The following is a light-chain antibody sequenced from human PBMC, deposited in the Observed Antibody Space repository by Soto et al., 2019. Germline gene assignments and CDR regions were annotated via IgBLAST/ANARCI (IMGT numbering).Light chain of an antibody. J-gene: IGKJ2*01. CDR1: QSVRSS. Sequence: EIVMTQSPATLYVSPGERATLSCRASQSVRSSIAWYQQKPGQAPRLLIYGASTRATGIPARFSGSGSGTESPHTISRLQSEDVAVYYRQQYNNWSDMYTFGQGTKLEIK. CDR3: QQYNNWSDMYT. CDR2: GAS. V-gene: IGKV3-15*01.